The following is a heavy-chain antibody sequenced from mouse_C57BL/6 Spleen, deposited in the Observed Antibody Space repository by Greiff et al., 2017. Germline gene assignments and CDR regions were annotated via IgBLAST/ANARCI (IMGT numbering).Heavy chain of an antibody. J-gene: IGHJ3*01. CDR1: GFTFSSYT. V-gene: IGHV5-9*01. CDR3: ARRDDYTAWFAY. D-gene: IGHD2-4*01. CDR2: ISGGGGNT. Sequence: EVNVVESGGGLVKPGGSLKLSCAASGFTFSSYTMSWVRQTPEKRLEWVATISGGGGNTYYPDCVKGRFTISRDNAKNPLYLQMSSLRSEDTALYYCARRDDYTAWFAYWGQGTLVTVSA.